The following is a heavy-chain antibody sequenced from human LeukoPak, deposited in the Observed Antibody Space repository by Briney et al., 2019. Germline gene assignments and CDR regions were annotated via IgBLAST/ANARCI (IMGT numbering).Heavy chain of an antibody. V-gene: IGHV3-7*03. Sequence: GGSLRLSCAASGFTFSSYWMSWVRQAPGKGLEWVANINQDGRENYYVDSVKGRFTISRDNAKNSLYLQMNSLRAEDTAVYYCAKDESGSYLDFDYWGQGTLVTVSS. D-gene: IGHD1-26*01. CDR2: INQDGREN. CDR1: GFTFSSYW. J-gene: IGHJ4*02. CDR3: AKDESGSYLDFDY.